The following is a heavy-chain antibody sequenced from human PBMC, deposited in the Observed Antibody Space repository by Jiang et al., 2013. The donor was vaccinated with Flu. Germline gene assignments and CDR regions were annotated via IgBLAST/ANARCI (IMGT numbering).Heavy chain of an antibody. CDR2: IYYSGST. J-gene: IGHJ6*03. V-gene: IGHV4-30-4*01. Sequence: SGSGLVKPSQTLSLTCTVSGGSISSGDYYWSWIRQPPGKGLEWIGYIYYSGSTYYNPSLKSRVTISVDTSKNQFSLKLSSVTAADTAVYYCARDRLGGLRGGATYYYMDVWGKGTTVTVSS. D-gene: IGHD3-16*01. CDR3: ARDRLGGLRGGATYYYMDV. CDR1: GGSISSGDYY.